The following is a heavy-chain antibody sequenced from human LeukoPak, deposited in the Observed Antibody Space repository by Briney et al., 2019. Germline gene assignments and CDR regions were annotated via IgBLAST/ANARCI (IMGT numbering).Heavy chain of an antibody. V-gene: IGHV1-69*01. D-gene: IGHD3-10*01. CDR3: ARDGSSGTNWFDP. CDR1: GGTFSSYA. J-gene: IGHJ5*02. CDR2: IIPIFGTA. Sequence: SVTVSCKASGGTFSSYAISWVRQAPGQGLEWMGGIIPIFGTANYAQKFQGGVTITADESTSTAYMELSSLRSEDTAVYYCARDGSSGTNWFDPWGQGTLVTVPS.